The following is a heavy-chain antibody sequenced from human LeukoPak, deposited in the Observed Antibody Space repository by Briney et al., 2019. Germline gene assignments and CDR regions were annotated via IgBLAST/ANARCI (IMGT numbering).Heavy chain of an antibody. CDR3: ARRGGTYYYDSSGSGYFDY. V-gene: IGHV4-34*01. CDR2: INHSGST. Sequence: SETLSLTCAVYGGSFSGYYWSWIRQPPGKGLEWIGEINHSGSTNYNPSLKSRVTISVDTSKNQFSLKLSSVTAADTAVYYCARRGGTYYYDSSGSGYFDYWGQGTLVTVSS. J-gene: IGHJ4*02. CDR1: GGSFSGYY. D-gene: IGHD3-22*01.